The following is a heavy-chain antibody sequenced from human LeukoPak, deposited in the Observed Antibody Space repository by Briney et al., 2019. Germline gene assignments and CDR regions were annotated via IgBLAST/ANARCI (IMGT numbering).Heavy chain of an antibody. J-gene: IGHJ1*01. Sequence: PGGSLRLSCAASGFTVSSNYMSWVRQAPGKGLEWVSVIYIGGSTYYADSVKGRFTISRDNSKNTLYLQMNSLRAEDTAMYYCAREQATGSTNEYFQHWGQGTLVTVSS. CDR2: IYIGGST. V-gene: IGHV3-53*01. CDR3: AREQATGSTNEYFQH. CDR1: GFTVSSNY. D-gene: IGHD2/OR15-2a*01.